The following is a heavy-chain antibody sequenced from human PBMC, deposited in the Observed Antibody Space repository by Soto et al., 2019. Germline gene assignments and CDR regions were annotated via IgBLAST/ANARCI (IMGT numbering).Heavy chain of an antibody. CDR3: TREVQPVIRREYDY. CDR2: IDGRGTRT. J-gene: IGHJ4*02. Sequence: PGGSLRLSCEASGFTFGSHTMNWVRQAPGKGLEWVSSIDGRGTRTFYADALKGRFTISRDNARNSLYLQMNSLRAEDTAVYYYTREVQPVIRREYDYGGQGALVTVSS. CDR1: GFTFGSHT. V-gene: IGHV3-21*01.